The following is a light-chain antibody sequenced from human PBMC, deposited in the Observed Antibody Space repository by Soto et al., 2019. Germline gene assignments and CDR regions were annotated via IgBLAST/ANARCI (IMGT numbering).Light chain of an antibody. CDR3: QQYGSPLT. CDR1: QSVSSCY. CDR2: GAS. J-gene: IGKJ1*01. V-gene: IGKV3-20*01. Sequence: EIVLTQSPGTLSLSQGERATLSCRASQSVSSCYLAWYQQKPGQAPRLLIYGASSRATGIPDRFSGSGSGTDFTLTISRLEPVDFAVYYCQQYGSPLTFGQGTKVEIK.